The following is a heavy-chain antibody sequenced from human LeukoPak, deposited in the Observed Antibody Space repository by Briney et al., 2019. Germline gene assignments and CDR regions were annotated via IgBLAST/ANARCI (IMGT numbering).Heavy chain of an antibody. CDR1: GYTFTTYG. V-gene: IGHV1-18*01. D-gene: IGHD3/OR15-3a*01. CDR2: ISAYNGNT. J-gene: IGHJ4*02. Sequence: GASVKVSCKASGYTFTTYGISWVRQAPGQGLEWMGWISAYNGNTNYAQKLQGRVTMTTDTSTSTAYMELRSLRSDDTAVYYCARDRSRLDSNYLDYWGQGTLVTVSS. CDR3: ARDRSRLDSNYLDY.